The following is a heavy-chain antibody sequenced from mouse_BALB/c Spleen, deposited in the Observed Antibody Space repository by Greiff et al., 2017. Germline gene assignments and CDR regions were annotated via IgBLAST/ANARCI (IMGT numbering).Heavy chain of an antibody. CDR3: AKYRENAVAY. CDR1: GYTFTDYV. CDR2: IYPGSGST. Sequence: VQLQQSGPELVKPGASVKMSCKASGYTFTDYVISWVKQSTGQGLEWIGEIYPGSGSTYYNEKFKGKATVTADKSSNTAYMQLSSLTSEDSAVVRWAKYRENAVAYWGQGTPVTVSA. D-gene: IGHD5-1-1*01. J-gene: IGHJ4*01. V-gene: IGHV1-83*01.